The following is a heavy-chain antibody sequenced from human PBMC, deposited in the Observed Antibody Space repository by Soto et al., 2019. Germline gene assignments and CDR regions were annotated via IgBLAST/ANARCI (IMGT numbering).Heavy chain of an antibody. D-gene: IGHD2-15*01. Sequence: ESGPVLVKPTETLTLTCTVSGFSLSNTRMGVSWIRQPPGKALEWLAQIFSNDEKSYSTSLKSRLSISKDISKSQVVLTMTKMDPVDTATYYCALLRGYCSGGSCYWFAFDVWGQGTMVTISS. J-gene: IGHJ3*01. CDR2: IFSNDEK. CDR1: GFSLSNTRMG. V-gene: IGHV2-26*01. CDR3: ALLRGYCSGGSCYWFAFDV.